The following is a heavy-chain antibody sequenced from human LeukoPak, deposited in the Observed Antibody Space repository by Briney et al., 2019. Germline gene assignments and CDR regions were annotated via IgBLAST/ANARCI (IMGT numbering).Heavy chain of an antibody. V-gene: IGHV3-43*02. CDR2: ISGDGGST. CDR3: AKDIGEQWFFDY. CDR1: GFTFDDSA. D-gene: IGHD3-10*01. Sequence: PGGSLRLSCATSGFTFDDSAMHWVRHAPGKGLEWVSLISGDGGSTYYADSVKGRFTISRDNSKNSLYLQMNSLRTEDTALYYCAKDIGEQWFFDYWGQRTLVTVSS. J-gene: IGHJ4*02.